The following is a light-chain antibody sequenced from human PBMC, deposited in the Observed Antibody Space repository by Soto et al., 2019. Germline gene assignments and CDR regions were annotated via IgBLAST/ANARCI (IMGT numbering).Light chain of an antibody. Sequence: DIVMTQSPDSLASSLVERATTNFKSSQSVLASRYNKSYLAWYQQKPGQPPRLLIYWASFRQSGVPDRFSGSASGTDFTLAIGGLRADDLAVYYCQHYYDIPWTFGQGTKVEIK. V-gene: IGKV4-1*01. CDR3: QHYYDIPWT. J-gene: IGKJ1*01. CDR1: QSVLASRYNKSY. CDR2: WAS.